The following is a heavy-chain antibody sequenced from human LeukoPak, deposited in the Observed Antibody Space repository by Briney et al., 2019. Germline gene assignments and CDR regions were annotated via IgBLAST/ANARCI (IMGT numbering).Heavy chain of an antibody. D-gene: IGHD5-12*01. Sequence: PGGSLRLSCAASGFTFSSYAMSWARQAPGKGLEWVSAISGSGGSTYYADSVKGRFTISRDNSKNTLYLQMNSLRAEDTAVYYCAKMDSGYDVPDDDYWGQGTLVTVSS. CDR1: GFTFSSYA. J-gene: IGHJ4*02. CDR2: ISGSGGST. CDR3: AKMDSGYDVPDDDY. V-gene: IGHV3-23*01.